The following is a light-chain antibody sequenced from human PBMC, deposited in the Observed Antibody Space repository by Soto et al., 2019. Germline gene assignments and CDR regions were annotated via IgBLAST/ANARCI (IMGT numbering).Light chain of an antibody. CDR3: QQLNSYPRT. Sequence: DIQLTQSPSFLSASVKDRVTITCRASQGISSYLAWYQQKPGKAPKLLIYAASTLQSGVPSRFSGSGSGTEFTLTISSLQTEDFATYYCQQLNSYPRTFGQGTKVDI. CDR1: QGISSY. CDR2: AAS. J-gene: IGKJ1*01. V-gene: IGKV1-9*01.